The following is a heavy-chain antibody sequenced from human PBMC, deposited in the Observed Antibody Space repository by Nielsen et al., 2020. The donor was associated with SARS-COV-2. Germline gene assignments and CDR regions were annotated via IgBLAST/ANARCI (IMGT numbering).Heavy chain of an antibody. V-gene: IGHV3-23*01. J-gene: IGHJ6*02. Sequence: ETLSLTCSISGGSMNFFYWSWVRQAPGKGLEWVSEISGTGHSTNYADSVKGRFTISRDNSKNTLFLQMNTLRADDTALYYCAKGGHCSSNVCPPDYYYCGMDVWGLGTTVTVSS. CDR1: GGSMNFFY. CDR2: ISGTGHST. CDR3: AKGGHCSSNVCPPDYYYCGMDV. D-gene: IGHD2-2*01.